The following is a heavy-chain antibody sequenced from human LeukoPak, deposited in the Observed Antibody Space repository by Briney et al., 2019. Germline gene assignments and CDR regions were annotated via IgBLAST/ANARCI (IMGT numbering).Heavy chain of an antibody. CDR1: GFTFSSYS. D-gene: IGHD2-15*01. CDR3: ARDSGCSGGSCYSDLNRDNGFDP. J-gene: IGHJ5*02. V-gene: IGHV3-48*04. CDR2: ISSSGSTI. Sequence: TGGSLRLSCAASGFTFSSYSMNWVRQAPGKGLEWVSYISSSGSTIYYADSVKGRFTISRDNAKNSLYLQMNSLRAEDTAVYYCARDSGCSGGSCYSDLNRDNGFDPWGQGTLVTVSS.